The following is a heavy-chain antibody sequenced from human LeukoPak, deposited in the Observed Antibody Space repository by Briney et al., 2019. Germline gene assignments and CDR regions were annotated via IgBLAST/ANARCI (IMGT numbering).Heavy chain of an antibody. CDR2: IYYSGST. V-gene: IGHV4-30-4*01. D-gene: IGHD3-10*01. J-gene: IGHJ6*03. Sequence: SETLSLTCTVSGGSISSGDYYWSWIRQPPGKGLEWIGYIYYSGSTYYNPSLKSRVTISVDTSKNQFSLKLSSVTAADTAVYYCARSQLHYYGSGSYHHYYYMDVWGKGTTVTVSS. CDR1: GGSISSGDYY. CDR3: ARSQLHYYGSGSYHHYYYMDV.